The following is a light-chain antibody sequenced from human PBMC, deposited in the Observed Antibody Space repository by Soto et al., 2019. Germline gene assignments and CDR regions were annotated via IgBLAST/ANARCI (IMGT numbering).Light chain of an antibody. V-gene: IGKV3-11*01. CDR3: QQRASWVT. CDR1: QSFRGL. J-gene: IGKJ5*01. Sequence: PGERATLSFRASQSFRGLLAWYQQKPGQAPRLLIYDASNRATGIPARFSGSGSETDFTLTISSLEPEDSAVYYCQQRASWVTFGQGTRLEI. CDR2: DAS.